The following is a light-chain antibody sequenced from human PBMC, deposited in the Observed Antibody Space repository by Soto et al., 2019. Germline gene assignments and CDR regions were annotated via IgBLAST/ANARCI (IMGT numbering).Light chain of an antibody. Sequence: QSALTQPRSVSGSPGQSVTISCTGTSSDVGTYNYVSWYQQHPGRAPKLMISDVNKRPSGVPDRFSGSKSGNMASLTISGLQAEDEADYYCCSYAGSYTWIFGGGTKVTVL. CDR1: SSDVGTYNY. J-gene: IGLJ2*01. CDR3: CSYAGSYTWI. CDR2: DVN. V-gene: IGLV2-11*01.